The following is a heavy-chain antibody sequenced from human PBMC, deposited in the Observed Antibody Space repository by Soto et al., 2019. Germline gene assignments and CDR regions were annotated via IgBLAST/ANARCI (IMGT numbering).Heavy chain of an antibody. D-gene: IGHD6-13*01. V-gene: IGHV4-59*08. J-gene: IGHJ4*02. CDR2: IYYSGST. CDR1: GGSISSYY. CDR3: ARHDKWQQLGDY. Sequence: SETLSLTCTVSGGSISSYYWSWIRQPPGKGLEWIGYIYYSGSTNYNPSLKSRVTISVDTSKNQFSLKLSSVTAADTAVYYCARHDKWQQLGDYWGQGTLVPVSS.